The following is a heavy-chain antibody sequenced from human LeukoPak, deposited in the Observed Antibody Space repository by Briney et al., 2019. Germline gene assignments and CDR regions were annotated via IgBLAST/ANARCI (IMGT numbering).Heavy chain of an antibody. D-gene: IGHD6-19*01. Sequence: GGSLRLSCAASGSTFSNSAMSWVRQAPGKGLEWVSTLSGSGITTYYADSVKGRFTISRDNSKNTLYLQMNSLRAEDTAVYYCAKGIYSSGWSYFDYWGHGTLVTVSS. V-gene: IGHV3-23*01. J-gene: IGHJ4*01. CDR3: AKGIYSSGWSYFDY. CDR2: LSGSGITT. CDR1: GSTFSNSA.